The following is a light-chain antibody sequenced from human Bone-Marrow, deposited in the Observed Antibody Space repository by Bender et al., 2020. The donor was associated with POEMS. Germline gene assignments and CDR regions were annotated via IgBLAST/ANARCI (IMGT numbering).Light chain of an antibody. J-gene: IGLJ3*02. CDR1: RSDLGSYDL. V-gene: IGLV1-47*01. Sequence: QSALTQPPSASGSPGQSVTISCSGTRSDLGSYDLVSWYQQLPGTAPKLLIYRNNQRPSGVPDRFSGSKSGTSASLAISGLRSEDEADYYCAAWDDSLSGSWVFGGGTKLTVL. CDR2: RNN. CDR3: AAWDDSLSGSWV.